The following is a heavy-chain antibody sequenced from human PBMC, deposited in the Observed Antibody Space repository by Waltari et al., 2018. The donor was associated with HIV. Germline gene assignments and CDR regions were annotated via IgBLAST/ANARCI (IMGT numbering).Heavy chain of an antibody. CDR3: TTATWLGNFDY. CDR1: GFTFCNAW. CDR2: IKSKTDGGAT. V-gene: IGHV3-15*01. D-gene: IGHD3-22*01. J-gene: IGHJ4*02. Sequence: EVQLVESGGGLVRPGGSLRLPCAASGFTFCNAWISWFRRAPGKGLEVVGRIKSKTDGGATDYAAPVKGRFTSSGDDSKTTRYLQMNSLKTEDTAVYYCTTATWLGNFDYWGQGTLVTVSS.